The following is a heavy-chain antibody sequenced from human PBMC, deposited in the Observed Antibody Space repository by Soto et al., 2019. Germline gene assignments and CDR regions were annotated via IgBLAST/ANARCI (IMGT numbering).Heavy chain of an antibody. CDR2: TYTGGNT. Sequence: AGGSLRLSCAASGFTVSSNDVSWVRQAPGKGLQWVSITYTGGNTYYADSVKGRFTISRDNSKNTLYIQMNSLRAEDMAVYYCARGNVYYDYWGQGTLVTVSS. CDR1: GFTVSSND. V-gene: IGHV3-66*01. J-gene: IGHJ4*02. CDR3: ARGNVYYDY.